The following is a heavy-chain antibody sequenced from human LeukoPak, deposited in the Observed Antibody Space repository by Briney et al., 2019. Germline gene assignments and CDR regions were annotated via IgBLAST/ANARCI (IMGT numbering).Heavy chain of an antibody. D-gene: IGHD5-18*01. Sequence: ASVKVSCKASGYTFTSYGIRWGRQAPGQGLEGMGWISSYNGNTNYAQKLQGRVTMTTGTSTSTAYMELRSLRSDDTAVYYCARGGCSYVPLSLAYWGQGTLVTAS. J-gene: IGHJ4*02. CDR3: ARGGCSYVPLSLAY. CDR2: ISSYNGNT. CDR1: GYTFTSYG. V-gene: IGHV1-18*01.